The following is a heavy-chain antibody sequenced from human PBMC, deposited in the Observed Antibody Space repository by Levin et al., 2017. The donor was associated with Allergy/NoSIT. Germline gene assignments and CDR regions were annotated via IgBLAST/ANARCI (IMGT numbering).Heavy chain of an antibody. J-gene: IGHJ4*02. CDR2: IWYDGSNE. CDR1: GFTFSSYG. Sequence: HSGGSLRLSCVASGFTFSSYGMHWIRQAPGKGLEWVAFIWYDGSNEHYANSVKGRFTISRDDSKNTLYLHMDSLKVDDTAVYYCARDGPDANWGQGTLVTVSS. CDR3: ARDGPDAN. D-gene: IGHD1-14*01. V-gene: IGHV3-33*01.